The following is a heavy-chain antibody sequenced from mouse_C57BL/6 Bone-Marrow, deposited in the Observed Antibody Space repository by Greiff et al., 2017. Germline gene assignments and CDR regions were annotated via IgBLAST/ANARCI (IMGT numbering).Heavy chain of an antibody. V-gene: IGHV2-5*01. Sequence: VQVVESGPGLVQPSQSLSITCTVSGFSLTSYGVHWVRQSPGKGLEWLGVIWRGGSTDYNAAFISRLSITKDNSKSQVFFKMNSLQADDTAIYYCAKIYYYASYFDVWGTGTTVTVSS. D-gene: IGHD1-1*01. CDR2: IWRGGST. CDR3: AKIYYYASYFDV. CDR1: GFSLTSYG. J-gene: IGHJ1*03.